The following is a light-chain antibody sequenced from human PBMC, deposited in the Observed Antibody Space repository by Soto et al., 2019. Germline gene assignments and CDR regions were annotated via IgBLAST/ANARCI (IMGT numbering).Light chain of an antibody. J-gene: IGKJ5*01. V-gene: IGKV3-20*01. Sequence: EIVLTQSPGTLSLSPGESATLSCRSSQSVSSTYFAWYQQRPGQAPRLLFSDASTRATGIPDRFSCSGSGREFTLTISSLEPEDSAVYYCQQFGTSPITFGQGTRLEIK. CDR3: QQFGTSPIT. CDR2: DAS. CDR1: QSVSSTY.